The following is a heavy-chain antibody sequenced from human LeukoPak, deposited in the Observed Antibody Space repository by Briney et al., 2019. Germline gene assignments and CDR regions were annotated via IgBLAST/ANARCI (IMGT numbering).Heavy chain of an antibody. Sequence: ASVKVSCKASGYTFTSYDINCVRQATGQGLEWMGWMNPNSGNTGYAQKFQGRVTMTRNTSISTAYMELSSLRSEDTAVYYCARAVGYYYDSSGYYYARWFDPWGQGTLVTVSS. CDR1: GYTFTSYD. V-gene: IGHV1-8*01. CDR2: MNPNSGNT. D-gene: IGHD3-22*01. J-gene: IGHJ5*02. CDR3: ARAVGYYYDSSGYYYARWFDP.